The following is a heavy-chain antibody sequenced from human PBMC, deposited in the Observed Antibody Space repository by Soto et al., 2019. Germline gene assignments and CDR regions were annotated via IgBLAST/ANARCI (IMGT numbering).Heavy chain of an antibody. J-gene: IGHJ5*02. CDR3: ARHSLALRKNNWFDP. CDR1: GGSISSSNW. CDR2: IYHSGST. D-gene: IGHD3-3*02. Sequence: SETLSLTCAVSGGSISSSNWWSWVRQPPGKGLEWIGEIYHSGSTNYNPSLKSRVTMSVDTSKNQFSLRLRSVTAADTALYVCARHSLALRKNNWFDPWGQGTQVTVSS. V-gene: IGHV4-4*02.